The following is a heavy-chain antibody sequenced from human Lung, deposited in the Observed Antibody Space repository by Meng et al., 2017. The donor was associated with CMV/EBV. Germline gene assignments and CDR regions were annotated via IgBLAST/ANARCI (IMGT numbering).Heavy chain of an antibody. CDR3: ASFPPPGKQWLVTDY. D-gene: IGHD6-19*01. V-gene: IGHV4-4*02. CDR1: GGSISSSNW. J-gene: IGHJ4*02. CDR2: IYHSGST. Sequence: VWLQESGPGLVKPSGTLSLTCAVSGGSISSSNWWSWVRQPPGKGLEWIGEIYHSGSTNYNPSLKSRVTISVDKSKNQFSLKLSSVTAADTAVYYCASFPPPGKQWLVTDYWGQGTLVTVFS.